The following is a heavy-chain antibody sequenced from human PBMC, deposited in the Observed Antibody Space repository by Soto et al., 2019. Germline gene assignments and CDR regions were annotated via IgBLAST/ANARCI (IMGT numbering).Heavy chain of an antibody. D-gene: IGHD4-17*01. CDR3: AREKEDDSGDYNAFDI. V-gene: IGHV4-31*03. J-gene: IGHJ3*02. CDR1: GDSINNGDCY. CDR2: IYYSGTK. Sequence: QVQLQESGPGLVKPSQTLFLTCTVSGDSINNGDCYWSWLRQLPGKGLEWIGYIYYSGTKYYNPSLKSRVSMSVDTSKNQFSLNLTSVTAADTAVYYCAREKEDDSGDYNAFDIWGQGTVVTVSS.